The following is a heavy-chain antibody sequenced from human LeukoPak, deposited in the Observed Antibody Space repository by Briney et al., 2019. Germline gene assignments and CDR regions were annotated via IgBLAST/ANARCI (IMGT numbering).Heavy chain of an antibody. CDR2: IYYSGST. J-gene: IGHJ4*02. D-gene: IGHD3-22*01. Sequence: SETLSLTCTVSGGSISSGDYYWSWIRQPPGTGLEWIGYIYYSGSTYYNPSLKSRVTISVDTSKNQFSLKLSSVTAADTAVYYCARANYDSSGYYQYYFDYWGQGTLVTVSS. CDR3: ARANYDSSGYYQYYFDY. V-gene: IGHV4-30-4*01. CDR1: GGSISSGDYY.